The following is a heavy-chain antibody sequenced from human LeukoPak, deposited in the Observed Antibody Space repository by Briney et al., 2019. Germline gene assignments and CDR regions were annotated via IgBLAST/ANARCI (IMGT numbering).Heavy chain of an antibody. J-gene: IGHJ4*02. Sequence: GGSLRLSCAASGSTFSSYSMNWVRQAPGKGLEWVSYISSSSSTIYYADSVKGRFTISRDNAKNSLYLQMNSLRAEDTAVYYCARGPTIAPYYFDYWGQGTLVTVSS. CDR2: ISSSSSTI. V-gene: IGHV3-48*01. CDR1: GSTFSSYS. CDR3: ARGPTIAPYYFDY. D-gene: IGHD6-13*01.